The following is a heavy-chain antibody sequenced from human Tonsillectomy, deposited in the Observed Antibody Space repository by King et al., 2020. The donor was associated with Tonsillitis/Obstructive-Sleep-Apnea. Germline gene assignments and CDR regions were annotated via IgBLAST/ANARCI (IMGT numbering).Heavy chain of an antibody. J-gene: IGHJ6*03. CDR2: ISSSGDST. CDR3: AKDWAAAYYYYYMDV. Sequence: VQLVESGGGLVQPGGSLRLSCAASGFTFSSYAMSWVRQAPGKGLEWVSAISSSGDSTYYEGSVKGRFTISRDNSKNTLYLQMNSLRAEDTAIYFCAKDWAAAYYYYYMDVWGKGTTVTVSS. D-gene: IGHD2-2*01. V-gene: IGHV3-23*04. CDR1: GFTFSSYA.